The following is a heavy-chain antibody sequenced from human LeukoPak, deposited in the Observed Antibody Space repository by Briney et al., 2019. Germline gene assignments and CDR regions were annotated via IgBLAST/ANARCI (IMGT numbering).Heavy chain of an antibody. V-gene: IGHV4-38-2*01. CDR2: IYHSGST. Sequence: SSETLSLTCAVSGYSISSGYYWGWIRQPPGKGLEWIGSIYHSGSTYYNPSLKSRVTISVDTSKNQYSLKLSSETAADTAVYYCARLGGYSSSSLDYWGQGTLVTVSS. J-gene: IGHJ4*02. CDR3: ARLGGYSSSSLDY. CDR1: GYSISSGYY. D-gene: IGHD6-6*01.